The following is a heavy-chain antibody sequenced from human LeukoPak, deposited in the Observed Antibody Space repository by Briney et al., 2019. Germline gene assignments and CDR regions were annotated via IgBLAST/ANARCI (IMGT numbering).Heavy chain of an antibody. CDR2: ISYDGSNK. CDR1: GFTFSSYA. J-gene: IGHJ4*02. CDR3: ARDHPNCCGGSCYGPIDY. D-gene: IGHD2-15*01. Sequence: PGGSLRLSCAASGFTFSSYAMHWVRQAPGKGLEWVAVISYDGSNKYYADSVKGRFTISRDNSKNTLYLQMNSLRAEDTAVYYCARDHPNCCGGSCYGPIDYWGQGTLVTVSS. V-gene: IGHV3-30*04.